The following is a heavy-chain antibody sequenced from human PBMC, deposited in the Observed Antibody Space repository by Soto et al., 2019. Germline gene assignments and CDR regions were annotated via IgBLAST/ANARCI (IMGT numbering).Heavy chain of an antibody. J-gene: IGHJ6*04. V-gene: IGHV1-69*06. CDR3: PQIGELRANGYYYYVMDA. Sequence: SVKVSCTSSGGTFSSYAISWVRQAPGQGLEWMGGIIPIFGTANYAQKFQGRVTITADKSTSTAYMELSSLRSEDTAVYYCPQIGELRANGYYYYVMDAWGKRSKVTVSS. CDR2: IIPIFGTA. CDR1: GGTFSSYA. D-gene: IGHD1-7*01.